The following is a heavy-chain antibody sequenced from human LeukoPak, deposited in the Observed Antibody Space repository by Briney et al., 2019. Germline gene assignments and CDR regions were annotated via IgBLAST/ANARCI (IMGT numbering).Heavy chain of an antibody. J-gene: IGHJ4*02. V-gene: IGHV7-4-1*02. CDR1: GYTFSSCA. CDR3: ARDGYSYGMGNDY. D-gene: IGHD5-18*01. CDR2: IDTKTGNP. Sequence: ASVKVSCKASGYTFSSCAINWVRQAPGQGLEYMGWIDTKTGNPTYAQGFTGRFVFSLDTSVSTAYLQISSLKAEDTAVYYCARDGYSYGMGNDYWGQGTLVTVSS.